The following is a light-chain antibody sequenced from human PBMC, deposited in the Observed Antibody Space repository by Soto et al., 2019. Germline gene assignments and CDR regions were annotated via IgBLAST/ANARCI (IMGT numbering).Light chain of an antibody. CDR3: QQTYTTPRT. V-gene: IGKV1-39*01. Sequence: DIKMTQSPSSLSAYIGDRVTITCRASRGINTYVNWYQQKPGKAPKLLIFSASTLQSGVPSRFSGGGSGTDFTFTISSLLPEDFATYYCQQTYTTPRTFGQGTKVDI. CDR2: SAS. J-gene: IGKJ1*01. CDR1: RGINTY.